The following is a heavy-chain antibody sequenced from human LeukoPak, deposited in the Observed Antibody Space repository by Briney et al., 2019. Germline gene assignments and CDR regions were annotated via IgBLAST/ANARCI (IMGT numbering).Heavy chain of an antibody. V-gene: IGHV4-4*07. CDR1: GDSISSYY. CDR3: ARTTMVRGTYYMDV. D-gene: IGHD3-10*01. J-gene: IGHJ6*03. CDR2: MYSSGST. Sequence: PSETLSLTCTVSGDSISSYYWSWIRQPAGKGLDWIGRMYSSGSTNYNPSLKSRVSMSVDTSKNQFSLKLTSVTAADTAVYYCARTTMVRGTYYMDVWGKGTTVTISS.